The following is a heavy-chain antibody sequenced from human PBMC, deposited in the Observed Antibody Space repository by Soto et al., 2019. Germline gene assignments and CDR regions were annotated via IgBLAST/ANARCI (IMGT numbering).Heavy chain of an antibody. J-gene: IGHJ4*02. D-gene: IGHD2-15*01. CDR1: GGSFSGYY. CDR3: ARGVYCSGGSCSHFDY. CDR2: INHSGST. Sequence: SETLSLTCAVYGGSFSGYYWSWIRQPPGKGLEWIGEINHSGSTNYNPSLKSRVTISVDTSKNQFSLKLSSVTAADTAVYYCARGVYCSGGSCSHFDYWGQGTLVTVSS. V-gene: IGHV4-34*01.